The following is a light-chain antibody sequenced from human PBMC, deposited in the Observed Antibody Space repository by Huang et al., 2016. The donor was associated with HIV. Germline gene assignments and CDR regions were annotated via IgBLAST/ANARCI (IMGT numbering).Light chain of an antibody. CDR2: GTS. CDR1: QVISTS. CDR3: QQSNSFPLLT. Sequence: DIQMTQSPSSVSAFVGDRVTITCRASQVISTSLDWYQQKPGKAPKLLIYGTSTLQNGVPSRCSGSGSGTDFTLTISSLQPEDFATYYWQQSNSFPLLTFGGGTKVELK. V-gene: IGKV1-12*01. J-gene: IGKJ4*01.